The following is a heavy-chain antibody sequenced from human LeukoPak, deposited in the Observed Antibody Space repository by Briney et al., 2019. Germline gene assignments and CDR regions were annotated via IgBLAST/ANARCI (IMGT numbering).Heavy chain of an antibody. V-gene: IGHV3-23*01. J-gene: IGHJ5*02. D-gene: IGHD2/OR15-2a*01. Sequence: GGSLRLSCAASGFTFSSHAMSWVRQAPGMGLEWVSAIRGGAENTYYADSVRGRFTISRDNYKDTLTLQMNSLRAEDTAIYYCAILSWDGRGTFSWGQGTLVTVSS. CDR2: IRGGAENT. CDR3: AILSWDGRGTFS. CDR1: GFTFSSHA.